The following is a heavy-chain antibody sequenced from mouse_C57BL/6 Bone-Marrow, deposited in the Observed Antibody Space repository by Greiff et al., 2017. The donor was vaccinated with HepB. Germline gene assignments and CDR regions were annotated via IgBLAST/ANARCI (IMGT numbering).Heavy chain of an antibody. CDR1: GYTFTSYW. D-gene: IGHD1-1*01. V-gene: IGHV1-55*01. Sequence: QVQLQQPGAELVKPGASVKMSCKASGYTFTSYWITWVKQRPGQGLEWIGDIYPGSGSTNYNEKFKSKATLTVDTSSSTAYMQLSSLTSEDSAVYCCARVTTVVPICDYWGQGTTLTVSS. CDR3: ARVTTVVPICDY. J-gene: IGHJ2*01. CDR2: IYPGSGST.